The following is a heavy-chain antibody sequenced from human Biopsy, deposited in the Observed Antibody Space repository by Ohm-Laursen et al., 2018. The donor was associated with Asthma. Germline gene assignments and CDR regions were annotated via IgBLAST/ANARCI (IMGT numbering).Heavy chain of an antibody. CDR2: ISKDASTQ. D-gene: IGHD1-1*01. V-gene: IGHV3-30*01. J-gene: IGHJ3*02. Sequence: SLRLSCTAFGFSFSNFAIHWVRQAPGKGLEWVGVISKDASTQDYADSVKRRFTMARDNSKNTLDLQMNSLREEDTAVYYCVRDGTDDAFDIWGQGTVVSVSS. CDR3: VRDGTDDAFDI. CDR1: GFSFSNFA.